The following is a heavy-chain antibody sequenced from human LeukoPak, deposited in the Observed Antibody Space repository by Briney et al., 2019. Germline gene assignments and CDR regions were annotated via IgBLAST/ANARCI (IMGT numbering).Heavy chain of an antibody. CDR1: GGSISSYY. CDR3: AKAETGDWFDP. CDR2: IYYSGST. J-gene: IGHJ5*02. Sequence: PSETLSLTCTVSGGSISSYYWSWIRQPPGKGLEWIGYIYYSGSTNYNPSLKSRVTISVDTSKNQFSLKLSSVTAADTAVYYCAKAETGDWFDPWGQGTLVTVPS. D-gene: IGHD7-27*01. V-gene: IGHV4-59*01.